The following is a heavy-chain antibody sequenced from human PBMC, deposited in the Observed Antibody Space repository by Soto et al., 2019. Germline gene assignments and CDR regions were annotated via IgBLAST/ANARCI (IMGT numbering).Heavy chain of an antibody. D-gene: IGHD5-12*01. CDR3: AKDYSDYDSALDY. CDR2: IGTAGDT. Sequence: HPGGSLRLSCAASGFTFSSYDMHWVRQATGKDLEWVSAIGTAGDTYYPGSVKGRFTISRENAKNSLYLQMNSLRAEDTAMYYCAKDYSDYDSALDYWGQGTLVTVSS. CDR1: GFTFSSYD. J-gene: IGHJ4*02. V-gene: IGHV3-13*01.